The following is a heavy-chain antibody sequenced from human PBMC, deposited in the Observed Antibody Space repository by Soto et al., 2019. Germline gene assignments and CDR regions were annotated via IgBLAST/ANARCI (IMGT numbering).Heavy chain of an antibody. CDR1: GDSFSSGYW. Sequence: QVQLQESGPGLVKPSETLSLTCAVSGDSFSSGYWWSWVRQPPGKGLQWIGRISQSGTANYNPSLESRVTMSVDKSKNQFSLILTSVTAADTAVYYCARHGGRFFEYWGQGILVTVSS. D-gene: IGHD2-15*01. V-gene: IGHV4-4*02. CDR2: ISQSGTA. CDR3: ARHGGRFFEY. J-gene: IGHJ4*02.